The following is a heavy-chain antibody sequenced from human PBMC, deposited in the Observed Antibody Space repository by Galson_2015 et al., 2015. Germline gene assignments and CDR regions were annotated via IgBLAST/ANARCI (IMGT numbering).Heavy chain of an antibody. CDR3: ARDYLYFDY. J-gene: IGHJ4*02. Sequence: SLRLSCAASGFTFSSYAMHWVRQAPGKGLELVAVISYDGSNKYYADSVKGRFTISRDNSKNTLYLQMNSLRAEDTAVYYCARDYLYFDYWGQGTLVTVSS. CDR2: ISYDGSNK. D-gene: IGHD3-16*02. CDR1: GFTFSSYA. V-gene: IGHV3-30-3*01.